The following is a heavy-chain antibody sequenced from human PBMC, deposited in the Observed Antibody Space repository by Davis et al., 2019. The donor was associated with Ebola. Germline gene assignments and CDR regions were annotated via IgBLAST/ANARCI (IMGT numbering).Heavy chain of an antibody. V-gene: IGHV4-59*01. Sequence: MPSETLSLTCTVPGGSISSYYWSWIRQPPGKGLEWIGYIYYSGSTNYNPSLKSRVTISVDTSKNQFSLKLSSVTAADTAVYYCARESGSDAFDIWGQGTMVTVSS. CDR1: GGSISSYY. J-gene: IGHJ3*02. CDR3: ARESGSDAFDI. D-gene: IGHD3-3*01. CDR2: IYYSGST.